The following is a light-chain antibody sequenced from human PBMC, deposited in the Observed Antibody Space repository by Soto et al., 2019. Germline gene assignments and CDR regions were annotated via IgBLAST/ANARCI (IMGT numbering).Light chain of an antibody. CDR3: QSYDNSLRGWV. V-gene: IGLV1-40*01. Sequence: QSVLTQPPSLSGAPGQRVTISCTGSISNIGAGYDVHWYQQFPGTSPKRLIYGNSNRPSGVPDRFSGSKSGTSASLAITGLRAEDEADYYCQSYDNSLRGWVFGGGTKLTVL. J-gene: IGLJ3*02. CDR2: GNS. CDR1: ISNIGAGYD.